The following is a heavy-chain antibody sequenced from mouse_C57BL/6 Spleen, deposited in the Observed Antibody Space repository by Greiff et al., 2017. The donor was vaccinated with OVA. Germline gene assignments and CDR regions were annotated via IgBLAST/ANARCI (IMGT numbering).Heavy chain of an antibody. CDR2: IYPRSGNT. Sequence: VQLQESGAELARPGASVKLSCKASGYTFTSYGISWVKQRTGQGLEWIGEIYPRSGNTYYNEKFKGKATLTADKSSSTAYMELRSLTSEDSAVYFCARRSTGVAEEGAMDYWGQGTSVTVSS. J-gene: IGHJ4*01. V-gene: IGHV1-81*01. CDR3: ARRSTGVAEEGAMDY. CDR1: GYTFTSYG. D-gene: IGHD1-1*01.